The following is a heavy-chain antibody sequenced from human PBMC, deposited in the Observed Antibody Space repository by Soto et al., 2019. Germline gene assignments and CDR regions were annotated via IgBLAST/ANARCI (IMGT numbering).Heavy chain of an antibody. D-gene: IGHD5-12*01. CDR3: ARDRVATILGGGNWFDP. J-gene: IGHJ5*02. Sequence: SETLSLTCAVYGASFSDYYWSWIRQPPGKGLEWIGEINHSGSTNYNPSLKSRVTISVDTSKNQFSLKLSSVTAADTAVYYCARDRVATILGGGNWFDPWGQGTLVTVSS. CDR2: INHSGST. V-gene: IGHV4-34*01. CDR1: GASFSDYY.